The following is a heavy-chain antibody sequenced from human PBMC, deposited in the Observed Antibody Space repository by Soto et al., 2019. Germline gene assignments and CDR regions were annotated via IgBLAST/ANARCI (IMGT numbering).Heavy chain of an antibody. CDR1: GYSFSSYW. Sequence: PGESLKISCKASGYSFSSYWIAWVRQMPGKGLEWMGIIYPADSDIRYSESSEGHVTISVDKSISTAYLQWSSLRAKDTAVYYCARDLGDLRMVPVGGSGVCGMDVWVQGTTVTVSS. J-gene: IGHJ6*02. V-gene: IGHV5-51*01. D-gene: IGHD2-15*01. CDR2: IYPADSDI. CDR3: ARDLGDLRMVPVGGSGVCGMDV.